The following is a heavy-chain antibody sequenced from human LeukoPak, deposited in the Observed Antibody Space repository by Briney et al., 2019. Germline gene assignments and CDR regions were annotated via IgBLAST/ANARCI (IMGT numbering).Heavy chain of an antibody. V-gene: IGHV4-34*01. CDR1: GAPFSGHY. J-gene: IGHJ4*02. D-gene: IGHD1-1*01. Sequence: SETLSLTCAVYGAPFSGHYWSWIRQSPGKGLEWIGEINHSGSTNYNPSLKSRVTISVDTSKTQFSLRLSSVTAADTAVYYCAGERWPPVSGGVYWGQGTLVTVSS. CDR3: AGERWPPVSGGVY. CDR2: INHSGST.